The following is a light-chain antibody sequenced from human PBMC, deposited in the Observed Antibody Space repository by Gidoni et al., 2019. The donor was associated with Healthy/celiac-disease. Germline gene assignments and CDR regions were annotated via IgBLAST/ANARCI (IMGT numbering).Light chain of an antibody. J-gene: IGKJ1*01. V-gene: IGKV1-9*01. CDR3: QQLNSYPWT. CDR1: QGISSY. CDR2: TAS. Sequence: DIQLTQSPSFLSASVGDRVTITCRASQGISSYLAWYQQKPGKAPKLLIYTASTLQSGVPSRFSGSGSGTEFTLTISSRQPEDVATYYCQQLNSYPWTFXQXTKVEIK.